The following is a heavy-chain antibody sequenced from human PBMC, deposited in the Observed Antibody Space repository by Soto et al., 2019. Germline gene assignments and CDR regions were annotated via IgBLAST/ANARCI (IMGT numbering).Heavy chain of an antibody. J-gene: IGHJ4*02. CDR3: ARGPPFH. CDR1: NSVNRSGRYI. D-gene: IGHD3-16*01. CDR2: IYHSGST. V-gene: IGHV4-30-2*01. Sequence: SESESQTVVVANSVNRSGRYIRSWIRQPPGKGLEWIGYIYHSGSTYYNPSLKSRVTISVDKSKNQFSLKLSSVTAADTAVYYCARGPPFHWGQGTLVTV.